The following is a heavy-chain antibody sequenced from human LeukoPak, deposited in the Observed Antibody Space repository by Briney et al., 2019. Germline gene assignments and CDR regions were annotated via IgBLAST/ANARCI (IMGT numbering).Heavy chain of an antibody. CDR1: GFSFRAYS. J-gene: IGHJ4*02. CDR2: ISGGSDYI. CDR3: ARVSSVPTPRALHY. V-gene: IGHV3-21*01. D-gene: IGHD4/OR15-4a*01. Sequence: GGSLRLSCAASGFSFRAYSMNWIRQAPGKGPEWVSSISGGSDYIFHADSVKGRFTVSRDNAKNSLYLQMNSLRAEDTAVYYCARVSSVPTPRALHYWGQGALVTVSS.